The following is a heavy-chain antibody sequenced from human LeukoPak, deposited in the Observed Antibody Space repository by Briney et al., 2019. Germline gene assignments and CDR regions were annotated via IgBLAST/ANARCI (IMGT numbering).Heavy chain of an antibody. V-gene: IGHV3-11*04. Sequence: PGGSLRLSCAASGFTFSDYYMTWIRQAPGKGLEWVSYISSSGSTIYYADSVKGRFTISRDNSKNTLYLQMNSLRAEDTAVYYCAKDSQGYSGYDLDYWGQGTLVTVSS. CDR2: ISSSGSTI. CDR1: GFTFSDYY. D-gene: IGHD5-12*01. J-gene: IGHJ4*02. CDR3: AKDSQGYSGYDLDY.